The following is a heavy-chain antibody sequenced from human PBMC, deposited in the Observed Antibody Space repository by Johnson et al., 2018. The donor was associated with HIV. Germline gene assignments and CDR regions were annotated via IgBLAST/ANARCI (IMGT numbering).Heavy chain of an antibody. D-gene: IGHD3-16*01. CDR3: AKDASTLGGDAFDI. CDR2: ISWNSGSI. V-gene: IGHV3-9*01. J-gene: IGHJ3*02. CDR1: GFTFDDYA. Sequence: LVESGGGLVQPGRSLRLSCAASGFTFDDYAMHWVRQAPGKGLEWVSGISWNSGSIGYADSVQGRFTISRDNAKNSLYLQMNSLRAEDTALYYCAKDASTLGGDAFDIWGQGTMVTVSS.